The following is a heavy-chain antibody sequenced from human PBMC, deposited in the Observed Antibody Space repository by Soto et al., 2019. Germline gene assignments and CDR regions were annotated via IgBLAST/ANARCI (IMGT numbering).Heavy chain of an antibody. V-gene: IGHV4-31*03. CDR2: IDYSGNT. CDR3: ARETTYWFDY. D-gene: IGHD1-1*01. Sequence: QVQLQESGPGLVKPSQTLSLTCTVSGGSISSGGYYWGWIRQHPGKGLEGIGYIDYSGNTYYNPSLKSRVSISVDTYKRQVSLTLSSVTAADTDVYYCARETTYWFDYWGQGTLVTVSS. J-gene: IGHJ4*02. CDR1: GGSISSGGYY.